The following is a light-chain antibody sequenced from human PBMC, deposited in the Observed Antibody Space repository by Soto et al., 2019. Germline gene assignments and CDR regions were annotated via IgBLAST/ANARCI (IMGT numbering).Light chain of an antibody. V-gene: IGKV3-20*01. CDR3: QQYVASPYT. Sequence: EFVSTQSPGTLSLSPGERATLSCTASQSLSGSQLAWYQQKPGQAPRLLIYEALNRATGIPARFSGSGAGTDFTLTISSLEPEDFAVYYCQQYVASPYTFGQGTKVDIK. CDR1: QSLSGSQ. CDR2: EAL. J-gene: IGKJ2*01.